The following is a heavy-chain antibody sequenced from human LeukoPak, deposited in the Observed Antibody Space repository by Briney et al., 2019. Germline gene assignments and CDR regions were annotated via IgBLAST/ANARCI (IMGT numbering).Heavy chain of an antibody. CDR1: GYIFIHYY. CDR3: ARGAEAETSPLDF. V-gene: IGHV1-2*02. D-gene: IGHD6-13*01. Sequence: ASVRVSCKASGYIFIHYYMHWVRQAPGQGLEWLGWINPKSGAADYAQQFRGRVTMTRDTSINTDYMEMKGVTSDDTAVYYCARGAEAETSPLDFWGQGTLVIVS. J-gene: IGHJ4*02. CDR2: INPKSGAA.